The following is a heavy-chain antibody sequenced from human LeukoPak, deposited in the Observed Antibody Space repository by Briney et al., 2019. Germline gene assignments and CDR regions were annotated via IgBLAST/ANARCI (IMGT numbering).Heavy chain of an antibody. CDR2: INQAGSDR. CDR1: GFSFSTYW. V-gene: IGHV3-7*01. J-gene: IGHJ4*02. CDR3: GRGDPDY. Sequence: GGSLTLSCEVSGFSFSTYWMSWVRQAPGKGLEWVANINQAGSDRYYVDSVKGRFTISRDNAKNSLYLQMNSLRAEDTAVYYCGRGDPDYWGQGTLVTVSS.